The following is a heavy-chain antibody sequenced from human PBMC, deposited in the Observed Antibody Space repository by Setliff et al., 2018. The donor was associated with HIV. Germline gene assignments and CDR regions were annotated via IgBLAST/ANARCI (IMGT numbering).Heavy chain of an antibody. CDR1: GFTFSSYW. J-gene: IGHJ4*02. CDR3: TTIWMRGAYFDY. Sequence: GGSLRLSCVASGFTFSSYWMNWVRQAPGKGLMWISHINNDETFTNYADSVKGRFTISRDNAKNTLYLQMNSLRAEDTAVYYCTTIWMRGAYFDYWGQGTLVTVSS. D-gene: IGHD3-3*01. V-gene: IGHV3-74*01. CDR2: INNDETFT.